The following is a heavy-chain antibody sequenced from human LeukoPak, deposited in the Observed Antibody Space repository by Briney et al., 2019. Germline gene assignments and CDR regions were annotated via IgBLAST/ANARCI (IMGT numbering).Heavy chain of an antibody. CDR2: IRSRAYGATT. CDR3: TRVASRVMTTYYFDY. Sequence: LRLSCAASGFIFSSYSMNWVRQAPGKGLEWVAFIRSRAYGATTEYAASVKDRFTISRDDSESIAYLHMNSLKTGDTAVYYCTRVASRVMTTYYFDYWGQGALVTVSS. D-gene: IGHD3-16*01. V-gene: IGHV3-49*04. CDR1: GFIFSSYS. J-gene: IGHJ4*02.